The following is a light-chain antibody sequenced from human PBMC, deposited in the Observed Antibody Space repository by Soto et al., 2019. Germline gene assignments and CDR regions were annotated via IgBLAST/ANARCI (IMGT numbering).Light chain of an antibody. V-gene: IGLV2-14*01. CDR1: SSDVGGYNY. J-gene: IGLJ1*01. CDR3: SSYTSSSTPFV. Sequence: QSALTQPASVSGSPGQSITISCTGTSSDVGGYNYVSWYQQHPGKAPKLMIFEVSNRPSGVSTRFSGSKSGNTASLTISGLQAEDEADYHCSSYTSSSTPFVLGTGTKLTVL. CDR2: EVS.